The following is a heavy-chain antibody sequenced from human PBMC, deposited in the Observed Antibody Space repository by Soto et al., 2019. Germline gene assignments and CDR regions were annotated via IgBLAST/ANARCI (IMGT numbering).Heavy chain of an antibody. CDR1: GFTFSSYW. J-gene: IGHJ6*02. V-gene: IGHV3-7*01. Sequence: EVQLVESGGGLVQPGGSLRLSCAASGFTFSSYWMSWVRQAPGKGLEWVANIKQDGSEKYYVDSVKGRFTISRDNAKNSLYLKMNSLRAEDTAVYYCAYDFWSGYYVGYYYYGMDVWGQGTTVTVSS. CDR3: AYDFWSGYYVGYYYYGMDV. D-gene: IGHD3-3*01. CDR2: IKQDGSEK.